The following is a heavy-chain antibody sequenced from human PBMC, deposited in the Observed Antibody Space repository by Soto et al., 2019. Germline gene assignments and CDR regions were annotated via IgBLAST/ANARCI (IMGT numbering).Heavy chain of an antibody. J-gene: IGHJ4*02. CDR3: ARDHEGSSWYDY. CDR1: GFTFSSYW. CDR2: INSDGSST. D-gene: IGHD6-13*01. V-gene: IGHV3-74*01. Sequence: GGSLRLSCAASGFTFSSYWMHWVRQAPGKGLVWVSRINSDGSSTSYADSVKGRFTISRDNAKNTLYLQMNSLRAEDTAVFYCARDHEGSSWYDYWGQGTLVTVSS.